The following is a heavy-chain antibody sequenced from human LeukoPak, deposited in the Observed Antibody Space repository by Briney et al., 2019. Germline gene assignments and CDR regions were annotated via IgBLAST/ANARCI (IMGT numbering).Heavy chain of an antibody. CDR3: ARVRFGLAFGY. CDR1: GFTFSTYA. V-gene: IGHV3-23*01. J-gene: IGHJ4*02. D-gene: IGHD3-16*01. Sequence: PGGSLRLSCAASGFTFSTYAMSWVRQAPVKGLEWVSAISGSGVSTYYADSVKGRFTISRDNSKNTLYLQMNSLRVEDTAVYYCARVRFGLAFGYWGQGTLVTVSS. CDR2: ISGSGVST.